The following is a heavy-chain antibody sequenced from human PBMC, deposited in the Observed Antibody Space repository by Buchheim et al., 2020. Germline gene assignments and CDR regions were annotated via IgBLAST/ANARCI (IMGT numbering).Heavy chain of an antibody. CDR2: INWNGESP. V-gene: IGHV3-20*04. CDR3: ARGGYSFDSAFDS. Sequence: VHLVESGGGEVRPGGSLRLSCAASGFPFDDYRMTWVRQAPGQGLVWVAGINWNGESPGFADSVKGRFNISRDNAKNYLYLQMNSLRAEDTALYYCARGGYSFDSAFDSWGQGTL. CDR1: GFPFDDYR. D-gene: IGHD5-18*01. J-gene: IGHJ4*02.